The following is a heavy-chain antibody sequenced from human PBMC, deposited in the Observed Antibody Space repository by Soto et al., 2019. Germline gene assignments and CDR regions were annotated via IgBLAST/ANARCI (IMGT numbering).Heavy chain of an antibody. CDR3: AKVGSGYYFDY. V-gene: IGHV3-23*01. CDR1: GFTFSSYA. D-gene: IGHD3-3*01. J-gene: IGHJ4*02. CDR2: ISGSGGST. Sequence: EVQLLESGGGLVQPGGSLRLSCAASGFTFSSYAMSWVRQAPGKGLEWVSAISGSGGSTYYADSVKGRFTISRDNSKNTLYMRMSSLRTEDTAVYYCAKVGSGYYFDYWGQGTLVTVSS.